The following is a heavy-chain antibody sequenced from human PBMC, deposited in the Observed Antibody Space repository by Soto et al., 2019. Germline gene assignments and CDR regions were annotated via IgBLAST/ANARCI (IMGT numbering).Heavy chain of an antibody. CDR1: GGTFSSYA. V-gene: IGHV1-18*01. CDR3: ARAPQYSSGSSGWFDP. Sequence: ASVKVSCKASGGTFSSYAISWVRQAPGQGLEWMGGISAYNGNTNYAQKLQGRVTMTTDTATSTAYMELRSLRSDATAVYYCARAPQYSSGSSGWFDPWAQGTLVTVSS. J-gene: IGHJ5*02. D-gene: IGHD6-19*01. CDR2: ISAYNGNT.